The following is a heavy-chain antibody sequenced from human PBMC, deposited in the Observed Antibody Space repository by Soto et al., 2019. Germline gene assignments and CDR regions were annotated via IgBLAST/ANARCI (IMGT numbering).Heavy chain of an antibody. CDR1: GGSISSYY. V-gene: IGHV4-59*01. Sequence: PSETLSLTCAVSGGSISSYYWSWIRQPPGKGLEWIGYIYYSGSTNYNPSLKSRVTISVDKSKNQLSLKLGSVTAADTAVYYCARSVFPWGQGTLVTVSS. J-gene: IGHJ5*02. CDR2: IYYSGST. CDR3: ARSVFP.